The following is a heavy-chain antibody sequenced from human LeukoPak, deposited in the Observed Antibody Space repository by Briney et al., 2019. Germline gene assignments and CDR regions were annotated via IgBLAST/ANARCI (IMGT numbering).Heavy chain of an antibody. V-gene: IGHV1-2*02. D-gene: IGHD2-15*01. CDR1: VYTFTGYY. Sequence: GASVKVSCKASVYTFTGYYMHWVRQAPGQGLEWMGWINPNSGGTNYAQKFQGRVTMTRDTSISTAYMELSRLRSDDTAVYYCARDGYCSGGSCSGFDPWGQGTLVTVSS. CDR2: INPNSGGT. J-gene: IGHJ5*02. CDR3: ARDGYCSGGSCSGFDP.